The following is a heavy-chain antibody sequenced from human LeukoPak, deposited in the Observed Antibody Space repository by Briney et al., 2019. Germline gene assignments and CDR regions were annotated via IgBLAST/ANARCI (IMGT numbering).Heavy chain of an antibody. V-gene: IGHV4-34*01. CDR3: AKTPTALVRGGYYFDS. CDR1: GRSFSDYY. D-gene: IGHD6-6*01. Sequence: SETLSLTCAVYGRSFSDYYWNWIRQPPGKGREWIGEINHSGSTNYNPSLKTRVSISVDTSKNQFSLKLNSVTAADTAVYFCAKTPTALVRGGYYFDSWGQGTLVTVSS. J-gene: IGHJ4*02. CDR2: INHSGST.